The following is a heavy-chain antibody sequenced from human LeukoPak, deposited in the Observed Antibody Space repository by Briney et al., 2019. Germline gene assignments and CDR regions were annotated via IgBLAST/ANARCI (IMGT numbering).Heavy chain of an antibody. D-gene: IGHD3-3*01. CDR1: GFTFSSYG. CDR3: AKGSPLRNYDFWSGYVDY. J-gene: IGHJ4*02. CDR2: IRYDGSNK. Sequence: GGSLRLSCAASGFTFSSYGMHWVRQAPGEGLEWVAFIRYDGSNKYYADSVKGRFTISRDNSKNTLYLQMNSLRAEDTAVHYCAKGSPLRNYDFWSGYVDYWGQGTLVTVSS. V-gene: IGHV3-30*02.